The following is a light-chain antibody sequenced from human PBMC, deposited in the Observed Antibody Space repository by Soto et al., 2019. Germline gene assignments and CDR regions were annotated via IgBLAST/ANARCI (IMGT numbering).Light chain of an antibody. CDR2: KVS. Sequence: VLITQSPLSLPVTLGQPASISCRSNQSLVHSDGIAYFSWFQQRPGRSPRRLIYKVSNRDSGVPARFSGSGSGTDFALKISRVEAEDVGLYYCMQGTHWPITSAQGTRPAIK. CDR3: MQGTHWPIT. V-gene: IGKV2-30*02. CDR1: QSLVHSDGIAY. J-gene: IGKJ5*01.